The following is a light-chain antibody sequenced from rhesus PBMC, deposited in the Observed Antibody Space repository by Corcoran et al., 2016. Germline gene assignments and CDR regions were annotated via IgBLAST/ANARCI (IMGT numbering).Light chain of an antibody. J-gene: IGKJ3*01. CDR3: LQYSSSPCT. Sequence: DIQMTQSPSSLSASVGDTVTITCRASQSISSWLDWYQQKPGKAPKLLIYKASSLQSGVPSRFSGSGSGTDFTLTISSLQPEDFATYYCLQYSSSPCTFGPGNKLDIK. V-gene: IGKV1-22*01. CDR1: QSISSW. CDR2: KAS.